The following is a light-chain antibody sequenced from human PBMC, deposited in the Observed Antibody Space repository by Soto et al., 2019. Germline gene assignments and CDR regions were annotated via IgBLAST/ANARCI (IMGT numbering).Light chain of an antibody. CDR2: EGN. J-gene: IGLJ1*01. CDR1: SSDVGGYNH. Sequence: QSALTQPASVSGSPGQSITISCTGSSSDVGGYNHVSWYQQHPGKVPKLIIYEGNRRPSGVSSRFSGSNSGKTASLTISGLQAEDEADYYCCSYVGARRYVFVIATKVTVL. V-gene: IGLV2-23*01. CDR3: CSYVGARRYV.